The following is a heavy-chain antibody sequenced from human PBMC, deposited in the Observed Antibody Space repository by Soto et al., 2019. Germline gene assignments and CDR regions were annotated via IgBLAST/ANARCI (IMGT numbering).Heavy chain of an antibody. CDR1: QFTVSAYY. CDR3: ATGQQVRMADI. CDR2: ISGDSRYT. D-gene: IGHD6-13*01. J-gene: IGHJ3*02. Sequence: GGSLRLSCAASQFTVSAYYMAWIRQAPGKGLDWISYISGDSRYTNYADSVKGRFTISRDNAKNSLYLQMNSLTVEDTAVYFCATGQQVRMADIWGQGTMVTVSS. V-gene: IGHV3-11*03.